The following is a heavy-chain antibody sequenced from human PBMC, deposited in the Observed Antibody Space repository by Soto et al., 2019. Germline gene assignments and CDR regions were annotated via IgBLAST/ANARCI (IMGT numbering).Heavy chain of an antibody. CDR2: MNPNSGNT. CDR1: GYTLPPFY. V-gene: IGHV1-8*01. Sequence: ASVKVSCKASGYTLPPFYINLVGQATGQGLEWMGWMNPNSGNTGYAQKFQGRVTMTRNTSISTAYMELSSLRSEDTAVYYCARVYYYYYMDVWGKGTTVTVSS. J-gene: IGHJ6*03. CDR3: ARVYYYYYMDV.